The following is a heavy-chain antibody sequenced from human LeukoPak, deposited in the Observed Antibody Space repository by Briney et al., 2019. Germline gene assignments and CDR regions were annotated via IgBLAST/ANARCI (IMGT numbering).Heavy chain of an antibody. D-gene: IGHD6-19*01. V-gene: IGHV3-23*01. J-gene: IGHJ4*02. CDR2: ITDTGNI. Sequence: GGSLRLSCAASGFSFSLHAMSWVRQAPGKGLEWVSAITDTGNIYYADSVKGRFTISRDTSKNTLFLQMNSLRAEDTALYYCARRGAGSGGLDYWGQGTLVTVSS. CDR3: ARRGAGSGGLDY. CDR1: GFSFSLHA.